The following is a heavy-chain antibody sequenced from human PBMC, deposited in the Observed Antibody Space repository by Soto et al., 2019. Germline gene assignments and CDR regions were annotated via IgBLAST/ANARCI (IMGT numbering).Heavy chain of an antibody. Sequence: SETLSLTCTVSGGSISSYYWSWIRQPPGKGLEWIGYIYYSGSTNYNPSLKSRVTISVDTSKNQFSLKLSSVTAADTAVYYCARARHGTGYGGNSHFDYWGQGTLVTVSS. V-gene: IGHV4-59*01. D-gene: IGHD4-17*01. J-gene: IGHJ4*02. CDR2: IYYSGST. CDR1: GGSISSYY. CDR3: ARARHGTGYGGNSHFDY.